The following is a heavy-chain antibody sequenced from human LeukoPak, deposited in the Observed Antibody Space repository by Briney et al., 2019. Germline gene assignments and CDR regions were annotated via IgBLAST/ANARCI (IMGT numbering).Heavy chain of an antibody. V-gene: IGHV5-51*01. J-gene: IGHJ6*02. CDR3: ARSLYTAMDYYYYYGMDV. CDR1: GYSFTSYW. D-gene: IGHD5-18*01. Sequence: GESLKISCKGSGYSFTSYWIGWVRQMPGKGLEWMGIIYPGDSDIRYSPSFQGQVTISADKSISTAYLQWSSLKASDTAMYYCARSLYTAMDYYYYYGMDVWGQGTTVTVSS. CDR2: IYPGDSDI.